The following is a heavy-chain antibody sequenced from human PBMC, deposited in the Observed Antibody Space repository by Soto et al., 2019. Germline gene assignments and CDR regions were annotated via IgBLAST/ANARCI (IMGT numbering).Heavy chain of an antibody. V-gene: IGHV4-59*01. J-gene: IGHJ2*01. Sequence: QVQLQESGPGLVKPSETLSLTCTVSGGSISSYYWGWIRQPPGKGLEWIGYIYYSGSTNYNPSLKSRVTMSVDTSKNQFSLKLSSVTAADTAVYYCARDVIVGATGYFDLWGRGTLVTVSS. D-gene: IGHD1-26*01. CDR2: IYYSGST. CDR1: GGSISSYY. CDR3: ARDVIVGATGYFDL.